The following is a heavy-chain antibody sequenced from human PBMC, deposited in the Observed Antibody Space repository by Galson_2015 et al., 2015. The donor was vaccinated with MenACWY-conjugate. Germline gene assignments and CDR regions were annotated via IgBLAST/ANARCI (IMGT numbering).Heavy chain of an antibody. V-gene: IGHV3-74*01. CDR2: INGDGNNT. Sequence: SLRLSCAASGFTFNNSWMHWVRHAPGKGLVWVSRINGDGNNTTYADSVRGRLTISRDNAKNTLYLQMTSLRAEDTAVYYCARDHGSGIDYWGQGTLVTVSS. CDR1: GFTFNNSW. CDR3: ARDHGSGIDY. D-gene: IGHD3-10*01. J-gene: IGHJ4*02.